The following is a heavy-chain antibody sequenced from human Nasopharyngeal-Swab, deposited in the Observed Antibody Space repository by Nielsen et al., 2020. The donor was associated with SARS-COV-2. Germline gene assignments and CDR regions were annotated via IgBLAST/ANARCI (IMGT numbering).Heavy chain of an antibody. D-gene: IGHD5-24*01. J-gene: IGHJ5*02. V-gene: IGHV3-30*04. CDR3: AKDPGYNP. CDR1: GFTFSSYA. CDR2: ISYDGSNK. Sequence: GGSLRLSCAASGFTFSSYAMHWVRQAPGKGLEWVAVISYDGSNKYYADSVKGRFTISRDNSKNTLYLQMNSLRAEDTAVYYCAKDPGYNPWGQGTLVTVSS.